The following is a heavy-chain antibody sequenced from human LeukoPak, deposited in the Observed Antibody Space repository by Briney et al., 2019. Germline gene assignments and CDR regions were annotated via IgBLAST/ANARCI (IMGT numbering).Heavy chain of an antibody. CDR3: ARTEYCSRGRCYGLAFDI. CDR2: ISSDGSNK. V-gene: IGHV3-30-3*01. J-gene: IGHJ3*02. CDR1: GFTFSSYD. Sequence: GRSLRLSCAASGFTFSSYDMHWVRQAPGKGLEGVALISSDGSNKKYADSVKGRFTISRDNSKNTLYLQMNSLRAEDTAVYYCARTEYCSRGRCYGLAFDIWGQGTLVTVSS. D-gene: IGHD2-15*01.